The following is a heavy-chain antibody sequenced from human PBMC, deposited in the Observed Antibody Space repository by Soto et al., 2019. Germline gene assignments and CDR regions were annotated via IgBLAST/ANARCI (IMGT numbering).Heavy chain of an antibody. CDR1: GFTFDDYA. V-gene: IGHV3-9*01. CDR3: AKTEEVAGGFGFDY. D-gene: IGHD6-19*01. CDR2: ISWNSGSI. Sequence: EVQLVESGGGLVQPGRSLRLSCAASGFTFDDYAMHWVRQAPGKGLEWVSGISWNSGSIGYADSVKGRFTISRDNAKNSLYLQMNSLRAEDTALYYCAKTEEVAGGFGFDYWGQGTLVTVSS. J-gene: IGHJ4*02.